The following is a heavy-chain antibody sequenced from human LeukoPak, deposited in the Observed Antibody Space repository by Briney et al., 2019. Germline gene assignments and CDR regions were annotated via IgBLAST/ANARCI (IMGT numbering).Heavy chain of an antibody. V-gene: IGHV3-48*03. Sequence: GGSLRLACAGSGFSFSSYEMSWVRQAPGKGLEWLSYISGSGSTKYYADSVKGRFTISRDNAKNSLYLQMNSLRADDTGIYYCARDGSTWYFDDWGQGALVTVSS. CDR1: GFSFSSYE. J-gene: IGHJ4*02. D-gene: IGHD6-13*01. CDR3: ARDGSTWYFDD. CDR2: ISGSGSTK.